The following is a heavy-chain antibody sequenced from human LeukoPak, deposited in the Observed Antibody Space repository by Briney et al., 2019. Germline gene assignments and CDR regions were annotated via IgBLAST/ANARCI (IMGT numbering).Heavy chain of an antibody. V-gene: IGHV1-2*02. CDR2: INPNSGGT. D-gene: IGHD2-8*01. CDR3: ARYVMGLDF. CDR1: GYTFTGYY. Sequence: APVKVSCKASGYTFTGYYVHWVRQAPGQGLEWMGWINPNSGGTNYAQKFQGRVTMTRDTSISTAYMELSRLRSDDTAVYYCARYVMGLDFWGQGTLVTVSS. J-gene: IGHJ4*02.